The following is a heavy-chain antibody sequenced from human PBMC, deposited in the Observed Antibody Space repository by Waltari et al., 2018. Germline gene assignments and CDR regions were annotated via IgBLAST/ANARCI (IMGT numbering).Heavy chain of an antibody. CDR2: IIPVFRTP. V-gene: IGHV1-69*01. CDR1: GGSFSPLT. D-gene: IGHD6-19*01. J-gene: IGHJ1*01. Sequence: VQVVQSGADMRKPGSSVRVSCKASGGSFSPLTTMWARQAPGQGLVSVGGIIPVFRTPTHAQNFQGRVTLTAVESTNTVHMDLRSLTSDDTAVYYCASAVTGKEYFPFWGQGTLLTVSS. CDR3: ASAVTGKEYFPF.